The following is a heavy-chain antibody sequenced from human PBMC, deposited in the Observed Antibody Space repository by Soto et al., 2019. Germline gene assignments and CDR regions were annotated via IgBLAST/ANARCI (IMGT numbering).Heavy chain of an antibody. D-gene: IGHD5-18*01. J-gene: IGHJ4*02. Sequence: SETLSLTCSVSGDSISTSYWSWIRQPAEKRPEWIGRIHSNGNSHYNPSLKSRVTISVDTSKNQFSLKLSSVTAADTAVYYCARHCRVDTAMAIDYWGQGTLVTVSS. V-gene: IGHV4-4*07. CDR2: IHSNGNS. CDR1: GDSISTSY. CDR3: ARHCRVDTAMAIDY.